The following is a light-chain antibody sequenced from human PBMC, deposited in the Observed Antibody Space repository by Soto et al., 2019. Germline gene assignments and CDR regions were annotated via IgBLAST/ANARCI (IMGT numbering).Light chain of an antibody. Sequence: EIVLTQSPCTLSLSPGERATLSCRASQSVNSNYLAWYQQKPGQAPRLLIYGASARATGIPARFSGSGSGTEFTLTISSLESEDSAVYYCQQYSSWPPWTFGQGTKVDIK. J-gene: IGKJ1*01. CDR1: QSVNSNY. V-gene: IGKV3-20*01. CDR3: QQYSSWPPWT. CDR2: GAS.